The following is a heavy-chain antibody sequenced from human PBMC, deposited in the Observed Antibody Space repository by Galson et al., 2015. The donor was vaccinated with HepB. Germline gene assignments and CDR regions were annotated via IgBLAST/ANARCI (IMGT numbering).Heavy chain of an antibody. V-gene: IGHV3-23*01. J-gene: IGHJ4*02. CDR1: GFTFSSYA. CDR2: ISGSGGST. CDR3: AKGILTVTTWDDY. Sequence: SLRLSCADSGFTFSSYAMSWVRQAPGKGLEWVSAISGSGGSTYYADSVKGRFTISRDNSKNTLYLQMNSLRAEDTAVYYCAKGILTVTTWDDYWGQATLVTVSS. D-gene: IGHD4-11*01.